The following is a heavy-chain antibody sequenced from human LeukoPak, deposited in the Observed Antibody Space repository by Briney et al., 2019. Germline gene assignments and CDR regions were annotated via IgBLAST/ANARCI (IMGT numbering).Heavy chain of an antibody. CDR2: MNPTGGKT. CDR3: XXXXYXSXGYSHDAFDV. J-gene: IGHJ3*01. CDR1: GYTFTSYTSYD. V-gene: IGHV1-8*01. Sequence: ASVKVSCKASGYTFTSYTSYDINWVRQASGQGLEWMGWMNPTGGKTGYAQMFQGRVTMTWDTSLNTVYMELSGLTSEDTAVHXXXXXXYXSXGYSHDAFDVWGQGSMVTVSS. D-gene: IGHD3-22*01.